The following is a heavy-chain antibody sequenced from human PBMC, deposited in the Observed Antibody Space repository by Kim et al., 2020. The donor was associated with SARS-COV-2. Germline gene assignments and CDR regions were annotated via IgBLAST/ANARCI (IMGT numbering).Heavy chain of an antibody. CDR1: GFTFSSYG. CDR2: ICYDGSNK. CDR3: EREGDPKTYYEYVWGSYFGDQEDAFDI. V-gene: IGHV3-33*01. D-gene: IGHD3-16*01. J-gene: IGHJ3*02. Sequence: GGSLRLSCAASGFTFSSYGMHWVRQAPGKGLEWVAVICYDGSNKYYAYSVKGRFTISRDNSKNPLYLQMNSLRAEDTAVYYCEREGDPKTYYEYVWGSYFGDQEDAFDIWGQGTMVTVSS.